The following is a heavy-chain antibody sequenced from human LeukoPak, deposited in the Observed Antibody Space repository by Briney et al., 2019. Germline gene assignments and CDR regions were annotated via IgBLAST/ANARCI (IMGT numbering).Heavy chain of an antibody. V-gene: IGHV3-23*01. CDR3: AKSSAGITWFDP. D-gene: IGHD1-1*01. Sequence: GGSLRLSCAASGFTFSSYAMSWVRQAPGKGLECISGFSGSGGSTYYADSVKGRFTISRGNSKNTLYLQMDSLRSDDTAVYYCAKSSAGITWFDPWGQGTLVTVS. CDR2: FSGSGGST. CDR1: GFTFSSYA. J-gene: IGHJ5*02.